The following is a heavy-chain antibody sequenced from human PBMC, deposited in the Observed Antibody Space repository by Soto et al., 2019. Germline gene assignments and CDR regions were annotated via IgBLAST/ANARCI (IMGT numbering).Heavy chain of an antibody. D-gene: IGHD6-25*01. Sequence: GAALKISCKGSGYSFTSYWIGWVRQMPGKGLEWMGIIYPGDSDTRYSPPFQGQVTISADKSISTAYLQWSSLKASDTAMYYCARVPIAATRYYYFDYWGQGTLVTVSS. CDR3: ARVPIAATRYYYFDY. J-gene: IGHJ4*02. CDR1: GYSFTSYW. V-gene: IGHV5-51*01. CDR2: IYPGDSDT.